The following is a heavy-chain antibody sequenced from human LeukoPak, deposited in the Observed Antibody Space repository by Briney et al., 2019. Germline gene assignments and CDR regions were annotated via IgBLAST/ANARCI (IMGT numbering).Heavy chain of an antibody. CDR2: IYYSGST. J-gene: IGHJ2*01. V-gene: IGHV4-28*01. D-gene: IGHD3-16*01. CDR1: GGSISSNNW. Sequence: SETLSLTCTVSGGSISSNNWWGWIRQPPGKGLEWIGYIYYSGSTYYNPSLKSRLTMSVDTSKNQFSLKLSSVTAVDTAVYYCARNLGRRYFDLWGRGTLVTVSS. CDR3: ARNLGRRYFDL.